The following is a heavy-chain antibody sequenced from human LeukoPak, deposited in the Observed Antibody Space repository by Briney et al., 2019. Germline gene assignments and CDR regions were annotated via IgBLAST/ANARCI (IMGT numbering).Heavy chain of an antibody. CDR1: GFTFSSYA. D-gene: IGHD2-8*01. CDR2: ISGSGGST. V-gene: IGHV3-23*01. Sequence: GGSLRLSCAASGFTFSSYAMSWVRQAPGKGLEWVSAISGSGGSTYYADSVKGRFTISRDNSKNTLYLQMNSLRAEDTAVYYCAKDGDLGYCTNGVCPYYFDYWGQGTLVTVSS. J-gene: IGHJ4*02. CDR3: AKDGDLGYCTNGVCPYYFDY.